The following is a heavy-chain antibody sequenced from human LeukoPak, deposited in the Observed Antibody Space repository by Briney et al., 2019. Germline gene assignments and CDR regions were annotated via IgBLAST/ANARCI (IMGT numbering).Heavy chain of an antibody. D-gene: IGHD3-3*01. Sequence: PGGSLRLSCAASGFTVSSNYMSWVRQAPGKGLEWVSVIYSGGSTYYADSAKGRFTISRDNSKNTLYLQMNSLRAEDTAVYYCARDRDKYDFWSGYLRWGQGTLVTVSS. V-gene: IGHV3-66*02. CDR3: ARDRDKYDFWSGYLR. CDR2: IYSGGST. J-gene: IGHJ4*02. CDR1: GFTVSSNY.